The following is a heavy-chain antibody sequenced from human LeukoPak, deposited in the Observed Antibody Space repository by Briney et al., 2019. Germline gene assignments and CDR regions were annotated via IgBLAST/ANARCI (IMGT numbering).Heavy chain of an antibody. CDR2: ISSSSSYI. J-gene: IGHJ4*02. V-gene: IGHV3-21*01. CDR3: ARAGIAAAGKLD. Sequence: GGSLKLSGAAFEFILGGYSWNWFGRPQGRGRGWVSSISSSSSYIYYADSVKGRFTISRDNAKNSLYLQMNSLRAEDTAVYYCARAGIAAAGKLDWGQGTLVTVSS. D-gene: IGHD6-13*01. CDR1: EFILGGYS.